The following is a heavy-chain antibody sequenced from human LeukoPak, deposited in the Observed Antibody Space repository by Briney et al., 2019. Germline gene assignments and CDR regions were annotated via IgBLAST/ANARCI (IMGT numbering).Heavy chain of an antibody. Sequence: SVKVSCKASGGTFSSYAISWVRQAPGQGLEWMGGIIPIFGTANYAQKFQGRGTITTDESTSTAYMELSSLRSEDTAVYYCAREGGITGTPPGLDYWGQGTLVTVSS. CDR3: AREGGITGTPPGLDY. J-gene: IGHJ4*02. CDR1: GGTFSSYA. CDR2: IIPIFGTA. D-gene: IGHD1-20*01. V-gene: IGHV1-69*05.